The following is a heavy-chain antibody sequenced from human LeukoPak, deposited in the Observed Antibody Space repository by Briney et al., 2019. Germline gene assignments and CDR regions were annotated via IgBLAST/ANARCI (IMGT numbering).Heavy chain of an antibody. V-gene: IGHV4-30-2*01. J-gene: IGHJ4*02. D-gene: IGHD1-14*01. CDR3: ARHNPTYGDFDY. Sequence: SQTLSLTCAVSGSSISSGGYSWSWIRQPPGKGLEWIVYIYHSGSTYYNPSLNSRATISVDRSKTQLSLKLSSVTAADTAVYYCARHNPTYGDFDYWGQGTLVTVSS. CDR2: IYHSGST. CDR1: GSSISSGGYS.